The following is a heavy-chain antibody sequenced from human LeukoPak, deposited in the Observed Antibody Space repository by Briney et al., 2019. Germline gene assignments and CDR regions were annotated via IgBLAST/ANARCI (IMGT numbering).Heavy chain of an antibody. Sequence: GGSLRLSCAASGFTFSSYGMSWVRQAPGKGLEWVSAINTSGGSTYYADSVKGRFTISRDNSKNTLYLQMNGLRAEDTAVYYCASPYSSSWYFGYWGQGTLVTVSS. CDR2: INTSGGST. V-gene: IGHV3-23*01. J-gene: IGHJ4*02. D-gene: IGHD6-13*01. CDR1: GFTFSSYG. CDR3: ASPYSSSWYFGY.